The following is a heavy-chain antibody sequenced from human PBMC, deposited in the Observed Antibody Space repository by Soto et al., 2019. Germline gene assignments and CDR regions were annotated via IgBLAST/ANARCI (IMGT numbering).Heavy chain of an antibody. Sequence: SETLSLTCTVSGGSISSGGYYWSWIRQHPGKGLEWIGYIYYSGSTYYNPSLKSRVTISVDTSKNQFSLKLSSVTAADTAMYYCARDRKEYSRNVYYYYGMDVWGQGTTVTVSS. V-gene: IGHV4-31*03. CDR2: IYYSGST. CDR3: ARDRKEYSRNVYYYYGMDV. CDR1: GGSISSGGYY. D-gene: IGHD6-6*01. J-gene: IGHJ6*02.